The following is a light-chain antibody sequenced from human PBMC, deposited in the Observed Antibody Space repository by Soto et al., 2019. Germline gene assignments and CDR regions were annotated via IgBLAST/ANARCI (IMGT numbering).Light chain of an antibody. CDR2: AAS. CDR3: PQTYSTPRT. Sequence: DIQMTQSPSSLSAAVGDRVTLTCRASQSISSYLNWYQQEPGKAPKLLIYAASTLQRGVPSKYTGSGSGTDFTLTISSLQPEDFATYYCPQTYSTPRTFGQGTKVEIK. V-gene: IGKV1-39*01. CDR1: QSISSY. J-gene: IGKJ1*01.